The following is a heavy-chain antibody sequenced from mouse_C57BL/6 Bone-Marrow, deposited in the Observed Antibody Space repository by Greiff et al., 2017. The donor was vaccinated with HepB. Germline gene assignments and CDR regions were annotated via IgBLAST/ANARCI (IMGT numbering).Heavy chain of an antibody. CDR2: ISYDGSN. V-gene: IGHV3-6*01. Sequence: DVKLQESGPGLVKPSQSLSLTCSVTGYSITSGYYWNWIRQFPGNKLEWMGYISYDGSNNYNPSLKNRISITRDTSKNQFFLKLNSVTTEDTATYYSARDRGYWGQGTTLTVSS. J-gene: IGHJ2*01. D-gene: IGHD3-3*01. CDR3: ARDRGY. CDR1: GYSITSGYY.